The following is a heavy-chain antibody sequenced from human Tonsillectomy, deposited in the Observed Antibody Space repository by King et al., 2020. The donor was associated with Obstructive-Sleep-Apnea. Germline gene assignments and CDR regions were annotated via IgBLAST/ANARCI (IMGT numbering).Heavy chain of an antibody. J-gene: IGHJ4*02. CDR1: GGSISSGGYY. CDR3: ARDHMVRGVIYYFDY. CDR2: SYFSGST. V-gene: IGHV4-31*03. D-gene: IGHD3-10*01. Sequence: VQLQESGPGLVKPSQTLSLTCTFSGGSISSGGYYWSWIRRHPGKGLEWIGYSYFSGSTSYNPSLKSRVTISGDTSKNQCSLKLRSVTAADTAVYYCARDHMVRGVIYYFDYWGQGTLVTVSS.